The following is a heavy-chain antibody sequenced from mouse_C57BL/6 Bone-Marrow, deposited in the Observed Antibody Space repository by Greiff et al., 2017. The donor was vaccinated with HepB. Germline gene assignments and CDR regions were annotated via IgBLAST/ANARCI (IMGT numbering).Heavy chain of an antibody. CDR1: GYAFSSYW. J-gene: IGHJ2*01. CDR3: ARSGAYYSNYVLHFDY. CDR2: IYPGDGDT. Sequence: QVQLKQSGAELVKPGASVKISCKASGYAFSSYWMNWVKQRPGKGLEWIGQIYPGDGDTNYNGKFKGKATLTADKSSSTAYMQLSSLTSEDSAVYFCARSGAYYSNYVLHFDYWGQGTTLTVSS. D-gene: IGHD2-5*01. V-gene: IGHV1-80*01.